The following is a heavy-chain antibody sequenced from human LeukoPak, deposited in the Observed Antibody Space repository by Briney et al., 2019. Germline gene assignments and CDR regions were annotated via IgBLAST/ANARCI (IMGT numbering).Heavy chain of an antibody. CDR3: ARHGWHSWYFDL. CDR2: INQRRSL. CDR1: GFTFTNAW. V-gene: IGHV4-34*01. J-gene: IGHJ2*01. Sequence: GSLRLSCAASGFTFTNAWMSWVRQPPGKGLEWIGEINQRRSLKYNPSLESRVTISVDTSKNQFSLKLSSVTAADTAVFYCARHGWHSWYFDLWGRGTLVTVSS. D-gene: IGHD6-19*01.